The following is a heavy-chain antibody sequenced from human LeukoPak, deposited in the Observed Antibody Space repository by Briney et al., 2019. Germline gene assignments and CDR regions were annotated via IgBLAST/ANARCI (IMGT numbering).Heavy chain of an antibody. D-gene: IGHD3-10*01. CDR3: ARLTWVYYGSGARTEFDP. CDR1: GGSISSGSYY. CDR2: IYTSGST. Sequence: SETLSLTCTVSGGSISSGSYYWSWIRQPAGKGLERIGRIYTSGSTNYNPSLKSRVTISVDTSKNQFSLKLSSVPAADTAVYYCARLTWVYYGSGARTEFDPWGRGTLVTVSS. J-gene: IGHJ5*02. V-gene: IGHV4-61*02.